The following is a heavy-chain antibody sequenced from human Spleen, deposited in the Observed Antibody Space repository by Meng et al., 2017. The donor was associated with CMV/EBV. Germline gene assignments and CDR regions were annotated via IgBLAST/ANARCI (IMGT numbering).Heavy chain of an antibody. CDR3: ARTLESESGSFPRDY. D-gene: IGHD1-26*01. Sequence: ASVKVSCKTSGYTFIGYFMHWVRQAPGQGLEWMGWINPNRGDTNSAQKFQGRVTMTRDTSVSTAYMDLSSLRSDDTAVYYCARTLESESGSFPRDYWGQGTLVTVSS. V-gene: IGHV1-2*02. CDR1: GYTFIGYF. J-gene: IGHJ4*02. CDR2: INPNRGDT.